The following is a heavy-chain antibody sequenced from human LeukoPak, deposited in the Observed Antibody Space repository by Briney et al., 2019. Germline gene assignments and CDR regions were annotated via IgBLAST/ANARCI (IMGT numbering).Heavy chain of an antibody. Sequence: SETLSLTCTVSDGSISSSSYYWGWIRQPPGKGLEWIGSIYYSGSTYYNPSLKSRVTISVDASKNQFSLKLSSVTAAGTAVYYCASPRHYYDSSGYYPLDYWGQGTLVTVSS. CDR1: DGSISSSSYY. D-gene: IGHD3-22*01. V-gene: IGHV4-39*01. CDR2: IYYSGST. J-gene: IGHJ4*02. CDR3: ASPRHYYDSSGYYPLDY.